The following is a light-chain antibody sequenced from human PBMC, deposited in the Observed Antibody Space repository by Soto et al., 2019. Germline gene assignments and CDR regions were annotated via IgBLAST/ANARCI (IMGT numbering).Light chain of an antibody. CDR2: ADP. CDR3: QSYDNTLGGLGWV. J-gene: IGLJ3*02. V-gene: IGLV1-40*01. CDR1: GSNIGAGYD. Sequence: QSVLTQPPSVSGAPGQSVTISCIGSGSNIGAGYDVHWYQQKDPRAAPKLLIYADPNRPSGAPDRFSASKSGTSASLAITGLQAEDEADYYCQSYDNTLGGLGWVFGGGTQLTVL.